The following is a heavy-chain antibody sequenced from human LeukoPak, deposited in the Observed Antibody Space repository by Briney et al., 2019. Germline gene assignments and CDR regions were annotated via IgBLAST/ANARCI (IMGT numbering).Heavy chain of an antibody. V-gene: IGHV3-72*01. CDR3: TRDQTPYY. CDR1: GFTFSDHY. Sequence: GGSLRLSCATSGFTFSDHYMDWVRQAPGKGLEWVGRTRDKGNSYSTEYAASVKGRFTISRDDSKGVAYLQMNSLKTEDTAVYYCTRDQTPYYWGQGTLVTVSS. J-gene: IGHJ4*02. CDR2: TRDKGNSYST.